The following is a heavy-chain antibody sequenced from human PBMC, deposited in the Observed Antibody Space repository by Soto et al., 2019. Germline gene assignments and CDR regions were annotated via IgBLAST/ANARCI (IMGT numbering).Heavy chain of an antibody. J-gene: IGHJ6*03. CDR1: DGSISSYY. Sequence: RSSTEKDGSISSYYWSWIRQPPGKGLEWIGYIYYSGSTNYNPSLESRVTISVDTSKNQFSLKLSSVTAADTAVYYCARVLTGGDFWSGPPAYMDVWGKGTTVTVSS. CDR3: ARVLTGGDFWSGPPAYMDV. D-gene: IGHD3-3*01. V-gene: IGHV4-59*01. CDR2: IYYSGST.